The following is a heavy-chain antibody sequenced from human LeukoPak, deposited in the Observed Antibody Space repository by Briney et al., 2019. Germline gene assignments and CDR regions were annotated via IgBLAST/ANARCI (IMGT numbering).Heavy chain of an antibody. CDR3: TRDLPYRYSGSYELFDAFDI. CDR2: IRSKAYGGTT. D-gene: IGHD1-26*01. CDR1: GFTFGDYA. J-gene: IGHJ3*02. Sequence: GGSLRLSCTASGFTFGDYAMSWFRQAPGKGLEWVGFIRSKAYGGTTEYAASVKGRFTISRDDSKSIAYLQMNSLKTEDTAVYYCTRDLPYRYSGSYELFDAFDIWGQGTMVTVSS. V-gene: IGHV3-49*03.